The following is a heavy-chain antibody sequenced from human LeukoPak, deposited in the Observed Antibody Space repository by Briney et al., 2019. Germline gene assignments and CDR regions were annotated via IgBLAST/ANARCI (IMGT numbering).Heavy chain of an antibody. J-gene: IGHJ4*02. CDR2: IYYSGST. Sequence: PSQTLSLTCTVSCGSISSGGYYWSWIRQPPGKRLEWIGYIYYSGSTYYNPSLKSRVTISVDTSKNQFSLTLISATAADTDVYYCAREGVVVPAAFDYWGQGTLVTVSS. CDR3: AREGVVVPAAFDY. V-gene: IGHV4-31*03. CDR1: CGSISSGGYY. D-gene: IGHD2-2*01.